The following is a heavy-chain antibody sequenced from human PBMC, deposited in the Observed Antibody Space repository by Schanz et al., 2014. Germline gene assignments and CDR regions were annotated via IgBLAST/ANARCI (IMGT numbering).Heavy chain of an antibody. D-gene: IGHD5-12*01. Sequence: EVQLGESGGGLVQPGGSLRLSCAVSGFTVNTNYMSWVRQAPGKGLEWISSMYINSGSTQYADSVKGRFIISRDSSKNTLFLQMNSLRAEDTAVYFCARDGGRDGYNLAFDVWGQGTLVTVS. V-gene: IGHV3-53*01. J-gene: IGHJ3*01. CDR2: MYINSGST. CDR1: GFTVNTNY. CDR3: ARDGGRDGYNLAFDV.